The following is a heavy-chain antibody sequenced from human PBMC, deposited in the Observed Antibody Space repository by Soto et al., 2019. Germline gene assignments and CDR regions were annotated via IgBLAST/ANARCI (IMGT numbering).Heavy chain of an antibody. J-gene: IGHJ4*02. Sequence: PGGSLRLSCSASGFTFSSYAMHWVRQAPGKGLEYVSAISSNGGSTYYADSVKGRFTISRDNSKNTLYLQMSSLRAEDTAVYYCVKRLGYCSGGSCYKGIFDYWGQGTLVTVSS. CDR3: VKRLGYCSGGSCYKGIFDY. CDR1: GFTFSSYA. CDR2: ISSNGGST. D-gene: IGHD2-15*01. V-gene: IGHV3-64D*06.